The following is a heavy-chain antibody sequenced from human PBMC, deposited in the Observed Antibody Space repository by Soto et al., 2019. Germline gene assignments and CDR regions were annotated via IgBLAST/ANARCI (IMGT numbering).Heavy chain of an antibody. Sequence: ASVKVSCKASGYTFTGYYMHWVRQAPGQGLEWMGWINPNSGGTNYAQKFQGWVTMTRDTSISTAYMELSRLRSDDTAVYYCARAYRYSGSYSSNDAFDIWGQGTMVTVSS. D-gene: IGHD1-26*01. V-gene: IGHV1-2*04. CDR1: GYTFTGYY. CDR2: INPNSGGT. J-gene: IGHJ3*02. CDR3: ARAYRYSGSYSSNDAFDI.